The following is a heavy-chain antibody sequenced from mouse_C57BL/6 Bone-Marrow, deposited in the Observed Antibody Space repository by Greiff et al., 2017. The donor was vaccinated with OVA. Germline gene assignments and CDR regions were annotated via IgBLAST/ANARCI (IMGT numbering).Heavy chain of an antibody. CDR3: ARGEVYYGNPFDY. CDR1: GYTFTSYG. J-gene: IGHJ2*01. Sequence: VQLQQSGAELARPGASVKLSCKASGYTFTSYGISWVKQRTGQGLEWIGEIYPRSGNTYYNEKFKGKATLTANKSSSTAYMELRSLTSEDSAVYFCARGEVYYGNPFDYWGQGTTLTVSS. D-gene: IGHD2-1*01. V-gene: IGHV1-81*01. CDR2: IYPRSGNT.